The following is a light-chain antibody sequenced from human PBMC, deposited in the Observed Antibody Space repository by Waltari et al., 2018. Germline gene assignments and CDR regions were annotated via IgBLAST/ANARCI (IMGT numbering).Light chain of an antibody. V-gene: IGLV2-23*01. J-gene: IGLJ3*02. Sequence: QSALTPTASVAGSPGQSITISCTAPSSDVGSSNPVSWYQQHPGKVPKFMIYEGSERPSGVSNRFSGTKSGNTATLTISGLQAEDEADYYCCSYAGSNSWVFGGGTKLTVV. CDR1: SSDVGSSNP. CDR2: EGS. CDR3: CSYAGSNSWV.